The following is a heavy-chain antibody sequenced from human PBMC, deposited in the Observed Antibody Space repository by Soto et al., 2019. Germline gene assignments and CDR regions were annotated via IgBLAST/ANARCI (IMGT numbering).Heavy chain of an antibody. Sequence: PSETLSLTCTVSGGSISSHYWSWIRQPPGKGLEWIGYIYYTGSTNYNPSLKSRVTISLDTSKNQFSLKLSSVTAADTAVYYCAREYSSSWYDWFDPWGQGTLVTVSS. CDR2: IYYTGST. CDR3: AREYSSSWYDWFDP. J-gene: IGHJ5*02. D-gene: IGHD6-13*01. CDR1: GGSISSHY. V-gene: IGHV4-59*11.